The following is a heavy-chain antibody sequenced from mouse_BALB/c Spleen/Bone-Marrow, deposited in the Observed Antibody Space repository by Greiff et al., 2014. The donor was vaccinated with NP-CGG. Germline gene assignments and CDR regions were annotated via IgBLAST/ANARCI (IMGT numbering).Heavy chain of an antibody. CDR1: GYTFTTYW. CDR3: ARYWDGYYVDY. Sequence: QVQLQQSGAELVRPGTSVKISCKASGYTFTTYWLGWVKQRPGHGLEWIGDIYPGGGYTKYNEKFKDKATLTADTSSRTAYMRLSSLTSEDSTVYFCARYWDGYYVDYWGQGTTLTVSS. D-gene: IGHD4-1*01. V-gene: IGHV1-63*02. CDR2: IYPGGGYT. J-gene: IGHJ2*01.